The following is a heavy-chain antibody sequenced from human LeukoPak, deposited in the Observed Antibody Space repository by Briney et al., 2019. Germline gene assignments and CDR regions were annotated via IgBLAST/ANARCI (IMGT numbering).Heavy chain of an antibody. Sequence: SETLSLTCTVSGVPISNNNYYWGWIRQPPGKGLEWVGSIYYSGSTYYHPSLRSRVTISVDTSKDLFSLKLSSVTAADTAVYYCARLLRWVYYFDYWGQGTLVIVSS. J-gene: IGHJ4*02. D-gene: IGHD4-23*01. CDR2: IYYSGST. CDR3: ARLLRWVYYFDY. CDR1: GVPISNNNYY. V-gene: IGHV4-39*01.